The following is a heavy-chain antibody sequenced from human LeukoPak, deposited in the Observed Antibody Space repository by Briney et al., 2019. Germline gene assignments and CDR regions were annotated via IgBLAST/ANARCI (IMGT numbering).Heavy chain of an antibody. D-gene: IGHD6-13*01. CDR2: ISSSSSYI. CDR3: AREAIAAAGRYYYYYMDV. Sequence: NPGGSLRLSCTASGFTFSSYSMNWVRQAPGKGLEWVSSISSSSSYIYYADSVKGRFTISRDNAKNSLYLQMNSLRAEDTAVYYCAREAIAAAGRYYYYYMDVWGKGTTVTVSS. CDR1: GFTFSSYS. V-gene: IGHV3-21*01. J-gene: IGHJ6*03.